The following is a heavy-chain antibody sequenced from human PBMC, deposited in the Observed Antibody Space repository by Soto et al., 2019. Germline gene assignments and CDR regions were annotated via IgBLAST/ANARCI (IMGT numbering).Heavy chain of an antibody. V-gene: IGHV4-34*01. CDR2: VNHSGTT. Sequence: QVQLQQWGAGLLKPSETLSLTCAVYGGSFSGYYWTWIRQSPEKGLEWLGEVNHSGTTYYNPSLKTRATISVHTPKNQFSLKLSSVPAADTAVYYCARGIGYCSSINCYSSRRLRFDSWGQGTLVTVSS. CDR3: ARGIGYCSSINCYSSRRLRFDS. D-gene: IGHD2-2*01. CDR1: GGSFSGYY. J-gene: IGHJ4*02.